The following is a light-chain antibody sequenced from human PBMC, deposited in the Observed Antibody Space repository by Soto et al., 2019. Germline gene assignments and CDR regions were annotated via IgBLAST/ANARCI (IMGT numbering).Light chain of an antibody. CDR2: DVS. CDR1: SSDVGGYNY. V-gene: IGLV2-11*01. CDR3: CSYAGSYKGYV. J-gene: IGLJ1*01. Sequence: QSALTQPRSVSGSPGQSVTISCTGTSSDVGGYNYVSWYQQHPGKAPKLMIYDVSKRPSGVPDRFSGSKSGNTASLTISALQAEDEADYYCCSYAGSYKGYVFGTGTKLTVL.